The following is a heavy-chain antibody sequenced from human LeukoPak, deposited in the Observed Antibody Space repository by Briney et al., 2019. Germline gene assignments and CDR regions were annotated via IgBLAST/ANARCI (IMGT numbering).Heavy chain of an antibody. D-gene: IGHD6-13*01. V-gene: IGHV3-74*01. CDR3: ARGGEGIVAAVSYFDY. CDR1: GFTFSSYW. CDR2: INTDGSST. Sequence: GGSLRLSCAASGFTFSSYWMHWVRQAPGKGLVWVSRINTDGSSTSYADSVKGRFTISRDNAKNTLYLQMNSLRAEDTAVYYCARGGEGIVAAVSYFDYWGQGTLVTVSS. J-gene: IGHJ4*02.